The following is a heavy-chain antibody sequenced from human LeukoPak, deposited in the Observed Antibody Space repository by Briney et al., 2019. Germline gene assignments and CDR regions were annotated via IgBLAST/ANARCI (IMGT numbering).Heavy chain of an antibody. V-gene: IGHV1-8*03. D-gene: IGHD3-22*01. CDR3: ARGPQGSGYYYFDY. J-gene: IGHJ4*02. CDR2: MNPNSGNT. Sequence: GASVKVSCKASGYTFTSYDINCVRQATGQGLEWMGWMNPNSGNTGYAQKFQGRVTITRNTSISTAYMELSSLRSEDTAVYYCARGPQGSGYYYFDYWGQGTLVTVSS. CDR1: GYTFTSYD.